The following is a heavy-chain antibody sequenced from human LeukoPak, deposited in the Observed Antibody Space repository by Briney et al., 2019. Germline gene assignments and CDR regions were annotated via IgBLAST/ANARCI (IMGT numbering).Heavy chain of an antibody. D-gene: IGHD2-2*01. V-gene: IGHV4-61*02. CDR2: IYTSGST. CDR3: ARDSTTTDAFDV. Sequence: SETLSLTCTVSGASISSGSYYWSWIRQPAGKGLEWIGRIYTSGSTNYNPSLKSGVTISVDTSKNHFSLKLSSVTAADTAVYYCARDSTTTDAFDVWGQGTLVTVSS. CDR1: GASISSGSYY. J-gene: IGHJ3*01.